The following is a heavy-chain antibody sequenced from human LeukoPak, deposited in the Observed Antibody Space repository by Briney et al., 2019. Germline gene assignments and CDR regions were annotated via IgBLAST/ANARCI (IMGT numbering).Heavy chain of an antibody. CDR1: GYSFSSYW. CDR3: ARHLALRDAFNI. CDR2: IYPGDSDT. Sequence: GESLRISCKGSGYSFSSYWIGWVRQMPGKGLEWMEIIYPGDSDTRYSPSFQGQVTISADKSISTAYLQWSSLKASDTAMYYCARHLALRDAFNIWGQGTMVTVSS. J-gene: IGHJ3*02. V-gene: IGHV5-51*01.